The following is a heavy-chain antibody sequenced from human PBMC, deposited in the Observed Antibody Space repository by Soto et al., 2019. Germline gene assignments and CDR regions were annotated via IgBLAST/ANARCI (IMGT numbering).Heavy chain of an antibody. D-gene: IGHD3-10*01. V-gene: IGHV3-7*01. CDR1: GFTFSSYW. Sequence: GGSLRLSCAASGFTFSSYWMSWVRQAPGKGLEWVANIKQDGSEKYYVDSVKGRFTISRDNAKNSLYLQMNSLRAEDTAVYYCARGEWDPKGILWFGELPPYYMDVWGKGTTVTVSS. J-gene: IGHJ6*03. CDR3: ARGEWDPKGILWFGELPPYYMDV. CDR2: IKQDGSEK.